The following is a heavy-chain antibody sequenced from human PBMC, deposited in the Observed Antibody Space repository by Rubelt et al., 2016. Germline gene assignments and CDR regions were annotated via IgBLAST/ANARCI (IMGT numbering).Heavy chain of an antibody. CDR2: ISNSATFV. D-gene: IGHD2-15*01. Sequence: ESGGGLVQPGGSLRLSCATSGFTFNTYAMIWVRQAPGKGLQWVSSISNSATFVYYGASVKGRITISRDNAKNSLYLQMNSLKAEDTAVYYCAREVGYCSGGSCYSYYIDSWGQGTRVTVSS. J-gene: IGHJ4*02. CDR1: GFTFNTYA. V-gene: IGHV3-21*01. CDR3: AREVGYCSGGSCYSYYIDS.